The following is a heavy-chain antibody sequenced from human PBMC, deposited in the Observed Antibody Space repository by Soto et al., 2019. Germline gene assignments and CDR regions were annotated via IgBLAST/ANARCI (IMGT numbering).Heavy chain of an antibody. CDR1: GYNFANYW. V-gene: IGHV5-51*01. CDR3: ARQAAAGKYYYAMDV. J-gene: IGHJ6*02. D-gene: IGHD6-13*01. Sequence: GESLKISCKGSGYNFANYWIGWVRQMPGKGLEGMVIIYPGDSDTRYSPSFQGQVTISADKSINTTYLQWSSLKASDTAIYYCARQAAAGKYYYAMDVWGQGTTVTVSS. CDR2: IYPGDSDT.